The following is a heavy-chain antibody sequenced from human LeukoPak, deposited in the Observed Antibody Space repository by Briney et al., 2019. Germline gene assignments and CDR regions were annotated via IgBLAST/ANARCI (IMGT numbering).Heavy chain of an antibody. CDR1: GFTFSSYW. CDR2: INTDGSTT. Sequence: PGGSLRLSCAASGFTFSSYWIHWVRQAPGKGLVWVSRINTDGSTTVYADSVRGRFTISRDNAKNPLYLQMISLRPEDTAVYYCAGVYNTNRRAFDMWGQGTMVTVSS. V-gene: IGHV3-74*01. D-gene: IGHD1-14*01. CDR3: AGVYNTNRRAFDM. J-gene: IGHJ3*02.